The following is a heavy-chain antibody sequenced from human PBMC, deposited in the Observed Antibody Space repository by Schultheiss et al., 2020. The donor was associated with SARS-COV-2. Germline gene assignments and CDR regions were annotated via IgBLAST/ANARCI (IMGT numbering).Heavy chain of an antibody. J-gene: IGHJ6*02. Sequence: ASVKVSCKASGGTFSSYAISWVRQAPGQGLEWMGWISAYNGNTNYAQKLQGRVTMTTDTSTSTAYMELRSLRSEDTAVYYCARGRTIFGVVITIWHYYYYGMDVWGQGTTVTVSS. CDR3: ARGRTIFGVVITIWHYYYYGMDV. V-gene: IGHV1-18*01. D-gene: IGHD3-3*01. CDR1: GGTFSSYA. CDR2: ISAYNGNT.